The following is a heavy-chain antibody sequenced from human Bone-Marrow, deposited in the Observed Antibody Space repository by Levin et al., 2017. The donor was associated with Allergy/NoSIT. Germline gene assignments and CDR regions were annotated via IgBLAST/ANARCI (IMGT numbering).Heavy chain of an antibody. CDR2: ISHSGTT. J-gene: IGHJ5*02. CDR3: ARHDYVLGVNWFDP. Sequence: TSETLSLTCTVSGGSISSTGYYWGWIRQSPWGKGLDWIGSISHSGTTYYNPSLKSRVTISVDTSKNQFSLQLSSVTAADTALYYCARHDYVLGVNWFDPWGQGTLVTVSS. D-gene: IGHD3-10*02. V-gene: IGHV4-39*01. CDR1: GGSISSTGYY.